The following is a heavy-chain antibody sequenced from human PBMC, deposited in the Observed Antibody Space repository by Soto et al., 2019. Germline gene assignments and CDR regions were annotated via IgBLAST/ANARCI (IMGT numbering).Heavy chain of an antibody. Sequence: SSETLSLTCAVSGYSISSGYYWGWIRQPPGKGLEWIGSIYHSGSTYYNPSLKSRVTISVDTSKNQFSLKLSSVTAADTAVYYCAREEAVGAYAFDIWGQGTMVTVSS. J-gene: IGHJ3*02. V-gene: IGHV4-38-2*02. CDR1: GYSISSGYY. D-gene: IGHD1-26*01. CDR2: IYHSGST. CDR3: AREEAVGAYAFDI.